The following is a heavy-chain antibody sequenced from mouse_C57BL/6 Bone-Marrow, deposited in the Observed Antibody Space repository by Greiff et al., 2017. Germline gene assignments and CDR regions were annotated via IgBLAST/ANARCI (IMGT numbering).Heavy chain of an antibody. CDR1: GYTFTSYD. CDR2: LYPRDGST. V-gene: IGHV1-85*01. D-gene: IGHD1-1*01. J-gene: IGHJ1*03. Sequence: QVQLQQSGPELVKPGASVKLSCKASGYTFTSYDINWVKQRPGQGLEWIGWLYPRDGSTKYNEKFKGKATLTVDTSSSTAYMELHSLTSADSAVYFCARLELDGSSGDWYFDVWGTGTTVTVSS. CDR3: ARLELDGSSGDWYFDV.